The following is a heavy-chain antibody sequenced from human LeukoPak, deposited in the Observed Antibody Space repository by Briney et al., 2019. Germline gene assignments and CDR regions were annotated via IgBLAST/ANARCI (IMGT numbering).Heavy chain of an antibody. V-gene: IGHV1-18*01. CDR3: ARDKLPDILTGYYIYYFDY. J-gene: IGHJ4*02. Sequence: ASVKVSCKASGYTFTSYGISWVRQAPGQGLEWMGWTSAYNGNTNYAQKLQGRVTMTTDTSTSTAYMELRSLRSDDTAVYYCARDKLPDILTGYYIYYFDYWGQGTLVTVSS. CDR1: GYTFTSYG. D-gene: IGHD3-9*01. CDR2: TSAYNGNT.